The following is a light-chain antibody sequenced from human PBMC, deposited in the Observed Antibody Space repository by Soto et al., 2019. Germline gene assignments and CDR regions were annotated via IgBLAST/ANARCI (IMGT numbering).Light chain of an antibody. V-gene: IGLV2-23*01. J-gene: IGLJ2*01. Sequence: QSVLTQPASVSGSPGQSITISCTGTSSDVGSYNLVSWYQQHPGKAPKLMIYVGSKRPSGVSNRFSGSKSGNTASLTISGLQAEDEADYYCCSYAGSSTDVVFGGGTKLTVL. CDR2: VGS. CDR3: CSYAGSSTDVV. CDR1: SSDVGSYNL.